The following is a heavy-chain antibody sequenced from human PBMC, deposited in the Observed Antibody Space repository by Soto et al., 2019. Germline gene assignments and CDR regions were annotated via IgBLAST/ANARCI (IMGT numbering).Heavy chain of an antibody. D-gene: IGHD5-18*01. CDR1: GFTFNSSA. V-gene: IGHV1-58*01. CDR2: IVVGSGNT. J-gene: IGHJ4*02. Sequence: GASVKVSCKASGFTFNSSAVQWVRQARGQRLEWIGWIVVGSGNTDYAQKFQERVTITRDMSTSTAYMDLSSLRSEDTAVYYCAADKGHSYGYGNYWGQGTLVTVSS. CDR3: AADKGHSYGYGNY.